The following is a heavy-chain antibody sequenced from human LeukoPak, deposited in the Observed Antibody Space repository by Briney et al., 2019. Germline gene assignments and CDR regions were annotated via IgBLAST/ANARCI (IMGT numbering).Heavy chain of an antibody. J-gene: IGHJ4*02. V-gene: IGHV4-39*01. D-gene: IGHD5-24*01. CDR1: GGSISSSGHY. CDR3: ARHRDAYNRPFDY. CDR2: LHYSGST. Sequence: SETLSLTCTVSGGSISSSGHYWGWIRQPPGKGLEWIGSLHYSGSTYHNPSLKSRITISADTSKNQFSLKLGSVAAADTAVYYCARHRDAYNRPFDYWGQGTLVTVSS.